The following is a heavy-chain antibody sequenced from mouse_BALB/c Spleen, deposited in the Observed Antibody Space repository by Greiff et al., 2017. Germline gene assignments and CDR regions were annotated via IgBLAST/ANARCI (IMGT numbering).Heavy chain of an antibody. Sequence: VQLQESGAELAKPGASVKMSCKASGYTFTSYWMHWVKQRPGQGLEWIGYINPSTGYTEYNQKFKDKATLTADKSSSTAYMQLSSLTSEDSAVYYCATFYYYGSSYGAYWGQGTLVTVSA. D-gene: IGHD1-1*01. CDR2: INPSTGYT. CDR1: GYTFTSYW. V-gene: IGHV1-7*01. CDR3: ATFYYYGSSYGAY. J-gene: IGHJ3*01.